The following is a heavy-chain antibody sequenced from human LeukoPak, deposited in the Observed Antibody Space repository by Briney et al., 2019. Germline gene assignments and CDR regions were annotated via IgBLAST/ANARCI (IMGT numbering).Heavy chain of an antibody. Sequence: KFQGRVTITRDSSASTAYVELSSLRSEDTAVYYCARVGGYSYVGIWGQGTMVTVSS. CDR3: ARVGGYSYVGI. J-gene: IGHJ3*02. V-gene: IGHV1-3*01. D-gene: IGHD5-18*01.